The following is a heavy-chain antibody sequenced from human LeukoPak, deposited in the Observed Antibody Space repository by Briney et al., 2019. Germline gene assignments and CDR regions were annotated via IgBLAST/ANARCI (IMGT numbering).Heavy chain of an antibody. J-gene: IGHJ4*02. CDR1: GGTFSSYA. V-gene: IGHV1-69*06. CDR3: ARRYDILTGYYSFDY. D-gene: IGHD3-9*01. Sequence: ASVKVSCKASGGTFSSYAISWVRQAPGQGLEWMGGIIPIFGTANYAQKFQGRVTITADKSTSTAYMELSSLRSEDTAVYYCARRYDILTGYYSFDYWGQGTLVTVSS. CDR2: IIPIFGTA.